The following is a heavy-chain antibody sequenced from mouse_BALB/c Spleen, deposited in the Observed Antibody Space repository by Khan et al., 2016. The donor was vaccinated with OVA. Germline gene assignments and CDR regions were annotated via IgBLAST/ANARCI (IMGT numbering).Heavy chain of an antibody. J-gene: IGHJ3*01. CDR1: GYTFTDFA. D-gene: IGHD1-3*01. CDR2: ISTYYGDA. CDR3: GRGSGNSRFAY. Sequence: VQLQESGAELVRPGVSVKISCKGSGYTFTDFAIHWVKQSHAKSLEWIGVISTYYGDADYNQKFKGKATMTVDKSSSTAFVELARLTPEDSANYYCGRGSGNSRFAYWGQGTLVTVSA. V-gene: IGHV1S137*01.